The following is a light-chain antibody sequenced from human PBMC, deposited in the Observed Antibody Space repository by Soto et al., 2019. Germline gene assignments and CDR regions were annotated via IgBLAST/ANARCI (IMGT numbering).Light chain of an antibody. CDR3: QQYYAPPLT. CDR2: WAS. J-gene: IGKJ4*02. CDR1: QSVLFKSNNKNY. V-gene: IGKV4-1*01. Sequence: DVVLTQSPVSLAASLGERATINCRFSQSVLFKSNNKNYLAWYQQKPGQPRKLLIYWASTRESGVPDRFSRSRSGTDFTLTISRLQAEDVAVYYCQQYYAPPLTCGVGTKVEGK.